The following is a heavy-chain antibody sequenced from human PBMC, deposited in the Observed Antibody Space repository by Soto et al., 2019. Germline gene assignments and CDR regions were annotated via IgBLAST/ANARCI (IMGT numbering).Heavy chain of an antibody. V-gene: IGHV3-64*01. Sequence: ESGGGLVQPGGSLRLSCAASGFTFSSYAMHWVRQAPGKGLEYVSAISSNGGSTYYANSVKGRFTISRDNSKNTLYLQMGSLRAEDMAVYYCARGARLGYWGQGTLVTVSS. CDR1: GFTFSSYA. D-gene: IGHD3-16*01. CDR2: ISSNGGST. J-gene: IGHJ4*02. CDR3: ARGARLGY.